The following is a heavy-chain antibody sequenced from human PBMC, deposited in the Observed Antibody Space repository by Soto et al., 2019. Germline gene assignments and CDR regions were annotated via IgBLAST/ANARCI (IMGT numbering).Heavy chain of an antibody. D-gene: IGHD5-12*01. CDR1: GFTVTITN. Sequence: EVQVVESGGGLVQPGGSRRLSRAYSGFTVTITNRSWVSQAPGKGLEWASVIYSGGTLYYADSVKGRFTISRDTSKNTLYLQMNSLRGDDAAVYYCHGYGYWGQGTLVTVSS. CDR2: IYSGGTL. J-gene: IGHJ4*02. V-gene: IGHV3-53*01. CDR3: HGYGY.